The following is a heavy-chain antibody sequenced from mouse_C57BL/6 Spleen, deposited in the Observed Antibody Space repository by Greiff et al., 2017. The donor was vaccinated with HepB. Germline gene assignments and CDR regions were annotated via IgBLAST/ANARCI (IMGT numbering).Heavy chain of an antibody. Sequence: EVQGVESGEGLVKPGGSLKLSCAASGFTFSSYAMSWVRQTPEKRLEWVAYISSGGDYIYYADTVKGRFTISRDNARNTLYLQMSSLKSEDTAMYYCTRDGGNYWYFDVWGTGTTVTVSS. CDR2: ISSGGDYI. V-gene: IGHV5-9-1*02. J-gene: IGHJ1*03. CDR1: GFTFSSYA. CDR3: TRDGGNYWYFDV. D-gene: IGHD2-1*01.